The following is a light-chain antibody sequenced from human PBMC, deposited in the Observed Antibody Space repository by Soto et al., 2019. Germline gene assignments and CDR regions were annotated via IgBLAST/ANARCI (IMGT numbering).Light chain of an antibody. J-gene: IGLJ3*02. CDR3: CSYAGRSTWV. CDR1: SSDVGSYNL. CDR2: EGS. V-gene: IGLV2-23*01. Sequence: QSVLTQPASVSGSPGQSITISCTGTSSDVGSYNLVSWYQQHPGKAPKVMIYEGSKWPSGVSHRFSGSKSGNTASLTISGLQAEDEAHYYCCSYAGRSTWVFGGGTKLTVL.